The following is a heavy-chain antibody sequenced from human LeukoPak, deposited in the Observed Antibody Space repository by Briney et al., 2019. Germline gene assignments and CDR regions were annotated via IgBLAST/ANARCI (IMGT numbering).Heavy chain of an antibody. J-gene: IGHJ4*02. CDR2: INPNSGGT. CDR1: GYTFTGYY. CDR3: ARIMILGGDFDY. V-gene: IGHV1-2*06. D-gene: IGHD3-22*01. Sequence: ASVKVSCKASGYTFTGYYMHWVRQAPEQGLEWMGRINPNSGGTNYAQKFQGRVTMTRDTSISTAYMELSRLRSDDTAVYNCARIMILGGDFDYWGQGTLVTVSS.